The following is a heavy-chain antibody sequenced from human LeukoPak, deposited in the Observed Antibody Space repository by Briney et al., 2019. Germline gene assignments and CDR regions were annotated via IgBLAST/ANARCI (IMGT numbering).Heavy chain of an antibody. D-gene: IGHD1-26*01. Sequence: WETLSLTCAVYGGSFSGYYWSWVRQPPGKGLEWIGQIFYSGSTNYNPSLKSRVTLSLDTSKNHFSLKLSSVTAADTAVYYCARHLSGSYSFDYWGQGTLVTVSS. CDR3: ARHLSGSYSFDY. V-gene: IGHV4-34*12. CDR1: GGSFSGYY. J-gene: IGHJ4*02. CDR2: IFYSGST.